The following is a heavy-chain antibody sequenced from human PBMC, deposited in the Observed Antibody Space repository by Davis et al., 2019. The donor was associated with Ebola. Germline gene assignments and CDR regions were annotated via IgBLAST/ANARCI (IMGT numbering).Heavy chain of an antibody. J-gene: IGHJ6*02. D-gene: IGHD6-6*01. CDR2: INPNDGRT. CDR3: ARGGIAAPQGHYYYGMDV. Sequence: AASVKVSCKASGYTFTNYYMHWVRQAPGQGLEWMGMINPNDGRTIYAQNFQGRVTVTTDTSTSTAYMELRSLRSEDTAVYYCARGGIAAPQGHYYYGMDVWGQGTTVTVSS. CDR1: GYTFTNYY. V-gene: IGHV1-46*01.